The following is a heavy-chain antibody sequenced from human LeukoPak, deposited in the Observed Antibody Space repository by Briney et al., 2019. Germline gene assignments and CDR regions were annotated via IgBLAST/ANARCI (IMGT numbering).Heavy chain of an antibody. D-gene: IGHD2-15*01. CDR3: ARDQSRCSLYYYYGMDV. J-gene: IGHJ6*02. V-gene: IGHV1-2*02. CDR2: INPNSGGT. CDR1: GYTFTGYY. Sequence: GASVKVSCKASGYTFTGYYMHWVRQAPGQGLEWMGWINPNSGGTNYAQKFQGRVTMTRDTSISTAYMELSRLRSDDTAVYYCARDQSRCSLYYYYGMDVWGQGTTVTVSS.